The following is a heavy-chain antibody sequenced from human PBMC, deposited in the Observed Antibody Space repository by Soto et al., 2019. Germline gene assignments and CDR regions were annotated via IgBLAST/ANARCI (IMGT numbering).Heavy chain of an antibody. V-gene: IGHV3-30-3*01. CDR1: GFIFSDYA. Sequence: QVPLVESGGGVVQPGRSLRLSCAASGFIFSDYAMHWVRQARGKGLEWVAIISFDGSNTHHSDSVKGRFTISRDNSKNMVYLQMNSLRPEDTAIYYCARFGPYYNFWSGYRNKPDDCWGQGTLVTVSS. CDR3: ARFGPYYNFWSGYRNKPDDC. CDR2: ISFDGSNT. J-gene: IGHJ4*02. D-gene: IGHD3-3*01.